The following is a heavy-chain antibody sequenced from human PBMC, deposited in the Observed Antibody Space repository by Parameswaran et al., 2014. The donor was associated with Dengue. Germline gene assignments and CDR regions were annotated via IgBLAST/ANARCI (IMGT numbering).Heavy chain of an antibody. D-gene: IGHD6-19*01. V-gene: IGHV5-10-1*01. CDR2: IDPSDSYT. J-gene: IGHJ6*02. Sequence: VRQMPGKGLEWMGRIDPSDSYTNYSPSFQGHVTISADKSISTAYLQWSSLKASDTAMYYCARHVVAGTLVLFGMDVWGQGTTVTVSS. CDR3: ARHVVAGTLVLFGMDV.